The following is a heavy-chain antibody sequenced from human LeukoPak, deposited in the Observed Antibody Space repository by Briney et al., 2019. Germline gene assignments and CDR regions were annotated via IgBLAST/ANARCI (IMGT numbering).Heavy chain of an antibody. V-gene: IGHV4-38-2*02. J-gene: IGHJ4*02. D-gene: IGHD3-22*01. CDR2: IYHSGST. CDR3: AREIRQVVVITTGTFDY. CDR1: GYSISSGYY. Sequence: PSETLSLTCAVSGYSISSGYYWGWIRQPPGKGLEWIGSIYHSGSTYYNPSLKSRVTISVDTSKNQFSLKLSSVTAADTAVYYCAREIRQVVVITTGTFDYWGQGTLVTVSS.